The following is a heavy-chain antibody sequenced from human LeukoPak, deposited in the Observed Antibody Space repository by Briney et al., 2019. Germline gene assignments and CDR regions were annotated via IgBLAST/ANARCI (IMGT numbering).Heavy chain of an antibody. V-gene: IGHV3-30*04. D-gene: IGHD1-7*01. CDR2: ISYDGSNK. Sequence: PGRSLRLSCAASGFTFSSYAMHWVRQAPGKGLEWVAVISYDGSNKYYADSVKGRFTISRDNSKNTLYLRMNSLRAEDTAVYYCARVAVRGKLELLTSDYWGQGTLVTVSS. CDR1: GFTFSSYA. J-gene: IGHJ4*02. CDR3: ARVAVRGKLELLTSDY.